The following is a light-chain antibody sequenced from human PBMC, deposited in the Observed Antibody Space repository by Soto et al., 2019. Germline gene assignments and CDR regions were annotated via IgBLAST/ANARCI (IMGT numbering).Light chain of an antibody. J-gene: IGKJ3*01. CDR3: QKYSSVPV. V-gene: IGKV1-27*01. Sequence: DIQMTQSPSSLSASVGDRVNITCRASQGISNYVAWYQQKPGKPPKLLIYAASSLQSGVPSRFSGSVSGTDLTLTINSLQPEDVATYSCQKYSSVPVFGPGTKVDIK. CDR1: QGISNY. CDR2: AAS.